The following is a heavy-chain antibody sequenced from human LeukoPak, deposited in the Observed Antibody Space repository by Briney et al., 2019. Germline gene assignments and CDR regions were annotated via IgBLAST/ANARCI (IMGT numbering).Heavy chain of an antibody. D-gene: IGHD6-19*01. V-gene: IGHV4-38-2*02. CDR3: ARDRVVAVAGTQFDY. CDR1: GYSISSGYY. Sequence: SETPSLTCTVSGYSISSGYYWGWIRQPPGKGLEWIGSIYHSGSTYYNPSLKSRVTISVDTSKNQFSLKLSSVTAADTAVYYCARDRVVAVAGTQFDYWGQGTLVTVSS. J-gene: IGHJ4*02. CDR2: IYHSGST.